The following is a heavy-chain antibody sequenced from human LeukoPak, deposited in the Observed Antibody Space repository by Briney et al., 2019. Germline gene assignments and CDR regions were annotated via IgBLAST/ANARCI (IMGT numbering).Heavy chain of an antibody. CDR1: GYTFTDYF. D-gene: IGHD3-3*01. CDR3: ARDQVSDRFFNCLDP. V-gene: IGHV1-2*02. J-gene: IGHJ5*02. CDR2: INANSGGT. Sequence: GASVKVSCKASGYTFTDYFLHWVRQAPGQGLEWMGWINANSGGTNYAQKFQGRLTMTRDTSINTAYMELRGLRSDDTAVYYCARDQVSDRFFNCLDPWGQGTLVTVSS.